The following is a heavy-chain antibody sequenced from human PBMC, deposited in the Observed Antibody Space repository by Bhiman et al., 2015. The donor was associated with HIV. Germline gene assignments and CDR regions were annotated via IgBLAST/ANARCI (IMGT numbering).Heavy chain of an antibody. CDR3: YPQGSSLYYFDY. J-gene: IGHJ4*02. Sequence: EVQLLESGGGLVQPGGSLRLSCAASGFTFSSYAMSWVRQAPEKGLEWVSAISGSGGSTYFADSVKGRFTISRDNSKNTLYLQMNSLXKAEDTAVYYCYPQGSSLYYFDYWGQGTLVTVSS. V-gene: IGHV3-23*01. D-gene: IGHD3-10*01. CDR2: ISGSGGST. CDR1: GFTFSSYA.